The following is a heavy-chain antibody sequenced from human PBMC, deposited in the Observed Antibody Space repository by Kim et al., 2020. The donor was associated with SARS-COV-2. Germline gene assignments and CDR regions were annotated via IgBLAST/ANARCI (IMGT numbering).Heavy chain of an antibody. V-gene: IGHV4-39*07. CDR3: ARDYDILTGSSRTSPYFDY. D-gene: IGHD3-9*01. CDR2: IYNSETT. Sequence: SETLSLTCSVSGGSISSSSYYWAWIRQSPGKGLEWIGNIYNSETTYYNPSLRSRVSMSVDTSKNQFFLRLRTVTAADTAVYYCARDYDILTGSSRTSPYFDYWGQGTLVTVSS. CDR1: GGSISSSSYY. J-gene: IGHJ4*02.